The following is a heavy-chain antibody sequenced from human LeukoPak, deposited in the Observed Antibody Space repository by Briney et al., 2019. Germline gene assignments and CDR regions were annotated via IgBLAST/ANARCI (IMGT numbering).Heavy chain of an antibody. CDR3: ARDRHIAAAVYYYYMDV. V-gene: IGHV1-18*01. CDR2: NNAYNGNT. Sequence: ASVKVSCKASGYTFTSYIISWVRQAPGQGLEWMGWNNAYNGNTDYAQRVQGRVTMTTDTSTSTAYMELRSLRSDDTAVYYCARDRHIAAAVYYYYMDVWGKGTPVTVSS. D-gene: IGHD6-13*01. J-gene: IGHJ6*03. CDR1: GYTFTSYI.